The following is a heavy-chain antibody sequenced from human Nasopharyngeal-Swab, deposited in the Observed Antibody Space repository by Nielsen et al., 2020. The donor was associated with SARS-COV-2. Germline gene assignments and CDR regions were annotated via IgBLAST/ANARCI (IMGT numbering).Heavy chain of an antibody. J-gene: IGHJ6*02. V-gene: IGHV5-51*01. D-gene: IGHD6-6*01. CDR2: IYPGDSDT. Sequence: GESVKISCKGSGYSFTSYWIGWVRQMPGKGLEWMGIIYPGDSDTRYSPSFQGQVTISADKSISTAYLQWSSLKASDTAMYYCARTPKRGKLVLYYYYYYGMDVWGQGTTVTVSS. CDR1: GYSFTSYW. CDR3: ARTPKRGKLVLYYYYYYGMDV.